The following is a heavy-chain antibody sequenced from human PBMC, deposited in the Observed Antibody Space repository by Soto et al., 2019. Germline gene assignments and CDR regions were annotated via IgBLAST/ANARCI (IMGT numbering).Heavy chain of an antibody. V-gene: IGHV3-21*01. CDR1: GFTLGIYS. CDR3: VRDLAVGGTAEPAGFDI. CDR2: ISSSSWST. J-gene: IGHJ3*02. Sequence: PGGSLRLSCAASGFTLGIYSMNWVRQAPGEGLEWVSYISSSSWSTYYADSVRGRFTISRDNPKNSLYLQMDSLRVEDTAVYYCVRDLAVGGTAEPAGFDIWGQGTMVAVSS. D-gene: IGHD6-19*01.